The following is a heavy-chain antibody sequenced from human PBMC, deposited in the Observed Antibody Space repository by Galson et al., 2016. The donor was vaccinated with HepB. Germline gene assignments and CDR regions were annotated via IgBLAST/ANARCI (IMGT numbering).Heavy chain of an antibody. D-gene: IGHD3-16*01. V-gene: IGHV3-21*01. CDR1: GFAFSSYP. J-gene: IGHJ6*02. CDR2: ITSRSTFT. CDR3: AKLVFKGLGVARYGMDV. Sequence: SLRLSCAASGFAFSSYPMSWVRQAPGKGLEWVSSITSRSTFTYYADSVKGRFTISRDNARNSLYLQMNSLRAEDTALYFCAKLVFKGLGVARYGMDVWGQGTTVTVSS.